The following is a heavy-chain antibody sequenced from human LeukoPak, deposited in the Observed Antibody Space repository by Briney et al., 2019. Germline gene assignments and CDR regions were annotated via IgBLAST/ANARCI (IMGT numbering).Heavy chain of an antibody. Sequence: SETLSLTCTVSGGSFEHYYWGWIRQPPGKGLEWIGYVYYSGSTDYSPSLKSRLTISADTSKNQFSLKLRSVSAADTAVYYCASHRRSHGSEYWGQGILLTVSS. J-gene: IGHJ4*02. V-gene: IGHV4-59*01. D-gene: IGHD3-10*01. CDR2: VYYSGST. CDR1: GGSFEHYY. CDR3: ASHRRSHGSEY.